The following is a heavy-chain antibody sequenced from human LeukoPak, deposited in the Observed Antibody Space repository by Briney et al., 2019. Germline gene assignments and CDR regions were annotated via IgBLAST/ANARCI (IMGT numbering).Heavy chain of an antibody. D-gene: IGHD6-19*01. V-gene: IGHV4-39*01. CDR3: ARQGLSIAVAADNWFDP. Sequence: SETLSLTCTVSGGSISSSSYYWGWIRQPPGKGLEWIGSIYYSGSTYYNPSLKSRVTISVDTSKNQFSLKLSSVTAADTAVYYCARQGLSIAVAADNWFDPWGQGTLVTVSS. CDR1: GGSISSSSYY. J-gene: IGHJ5*02. CDR2: IYYSGST.